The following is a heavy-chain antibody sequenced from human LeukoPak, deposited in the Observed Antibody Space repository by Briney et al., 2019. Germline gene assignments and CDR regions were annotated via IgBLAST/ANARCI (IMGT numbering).Heavy chain of an antibody. Sequence: QPGGSLRLSCAASGFTFSSYAMHWVRQAPGKGLEWVAVISYDGSNKYYADSVKGRFTISRDNSKNTLYLQMNSLRAEDTAVYYCARDRWERFSGRKPLFDYWGQGTLVTVSS. CDR1: GFTFSSYA. CDR3: ARDRWERFSGRKPLFDY. J-gene: IGHJ4*02. D-gene: IGHD5-12*01. V-gene: IGHV3-30-3*01. CDR2: ISYDGSNK.